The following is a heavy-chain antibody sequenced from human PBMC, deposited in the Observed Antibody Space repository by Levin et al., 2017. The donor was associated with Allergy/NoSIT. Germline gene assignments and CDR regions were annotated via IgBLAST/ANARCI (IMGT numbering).Heavy chain of an antibody. CDR1: GGSISFYY. J-gene: IGHJ4*02. V-gene: IGHV4-59*01. CDR3: ARSRLSSHFDS. D-gene: IGHD2-2*01. Sequence: SETLSLTCSVSGGSISFYYWSWIRQPPGKGLEWIGYIYYSGNTNYSPSLKSRVTISLDTSRNQFSLKLSSVTAADTAVYYCARSRLSSHFDSWGQGTLVTVSS. CDR2: IYYSGNT.